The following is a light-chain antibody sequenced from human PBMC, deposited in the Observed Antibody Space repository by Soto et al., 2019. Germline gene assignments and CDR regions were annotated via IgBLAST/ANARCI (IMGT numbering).Light chain of an antibody. CDR2: KAS. CDR3: QHYNSYSEA. Sequence: DIKMTQSPSTLSGSVGDRVTITCRASQTISSWLAWYQQKPGKAPKLLIYKASTLKSGVPSMFSGSGAGTECTRTISSLQPDDVATYYCQHYNSYSEAFGQGTKVDIK. CDR1: QTISSW. J-gene: IGKJ1*01. V-gene: IGKV1-5*03.